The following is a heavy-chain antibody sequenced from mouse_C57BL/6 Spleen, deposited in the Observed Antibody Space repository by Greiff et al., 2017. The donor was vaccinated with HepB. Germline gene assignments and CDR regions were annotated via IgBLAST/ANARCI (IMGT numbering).Heavy chain of an antibody. Sequence: QVQLQQPGAELVKPGASVKLSCKASGYTFTSYWMHWVKQRPGQGLEWIGMIHPNSGSTNYNEKFKSKATLTVDKSSSTAYMQLSSLTSEDSAVYYCARDGTMVTHYFDYWGQGTTLTVSS. CDR3: ARDGTMVTHYFDY. CDR2: IHPNSGST. CDR1: GYTFTSYW. D-gene: IGHD2-2*01. V-gene: IGHV1-64*01. J-gene: IGHJ2*01.